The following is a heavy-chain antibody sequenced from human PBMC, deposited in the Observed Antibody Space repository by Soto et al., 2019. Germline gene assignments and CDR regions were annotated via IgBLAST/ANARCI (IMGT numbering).Heavy chain of an antibody. CDR3: ARVSSPFGY. CDR1: GFTVRSNY. Sequence: GGSLRLSCAVSGFTVRSNYMNWVRQAPGKGLEWVSTIYSSGNTYYADSVKGRFTISRDDPKNTLYLQMHSLRAEDTGVYFCARVSSPFGYWGQGTLVTVS. V-gene: IGHV3-53*01. J-gene: IGHJ1*01. D-gene: IGHD3-16*01. CDR2: IYSSGNT.